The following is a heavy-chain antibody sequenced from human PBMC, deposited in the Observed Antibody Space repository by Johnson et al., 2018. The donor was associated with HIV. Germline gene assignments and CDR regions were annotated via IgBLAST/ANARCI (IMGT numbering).Heavy chain of an antibody. D-gene: IGHD4-17*01. Sequence: VQLVESGGGVVRPGGSLRLSCAASGFTFDDYGMTWVRQAPGKGLAWVSGISYSGGGTYYAESVKGRFTISRDNSKSTVYLKMNSLRVEDTAVYYCAKGDYADYVGGIDAFDIWGQGTMVTVSS. J-gene: IGHJ3*02. CDR1: GFTFDDYG. V-gene: IGHV3-23*04. CDR2: ISYSGGGT. CDR3: AKGDYADYVGGIDAFDI.